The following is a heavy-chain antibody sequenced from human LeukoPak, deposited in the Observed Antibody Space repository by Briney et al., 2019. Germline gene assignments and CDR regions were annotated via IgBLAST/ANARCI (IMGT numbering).Heavy chain of an antibody. J-gene: IGHJ4*02. V-gene: IGHV1-18*04. Sequence: PGASMKVSCKASGYTFTNYGISWVRQAPGQGLEWMAWISAYNGNTNYAQKFQDRVTMTTDTSTSTASMELRSLTSDDTAVCYCARDSSVAGSFDSWGQGTLVTVSS. CDR2: ISAYNGNT. D-gene: IGHD6-19*01. CDR3: ARDSSVAGSFDS. CDR1: GYTFTNYG.